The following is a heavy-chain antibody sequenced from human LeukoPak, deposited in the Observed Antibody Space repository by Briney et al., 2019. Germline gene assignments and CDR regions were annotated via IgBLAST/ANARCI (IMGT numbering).Heavy chain of an antibody. J-gene: IGHJ4*02. CDR2: FYTSGIT. D-gene: IGHD1-26*01. V-gene: IGHV4-4*07. CDR3: ARETPERYRGSYFDY. CDR1: GDSISTYF. Sequence: SETLSLTCTVSGDSISTYFWSWIRQPAGKGLEWIGRFYTSGITNCNPSLKSRVTMSLDTSKNQFSLNLSSVTAADTAVYFCARETPERYRGSYFDYWGRGTLVTVSS.